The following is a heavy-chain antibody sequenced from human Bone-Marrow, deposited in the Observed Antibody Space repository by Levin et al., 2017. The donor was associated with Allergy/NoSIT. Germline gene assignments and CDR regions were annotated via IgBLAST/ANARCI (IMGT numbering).Heavy chain of an antibody. Sequence: GGSLRLSCAASGFTFDIYSMNWVRQAPGEGLEWVSATSAGGDSAYYADSVKGRFTISRDNSKNTLSLQMNSLRAEDTAIYYCAKGQFNYYYCYMDVWGRGTTVTVSS. CDR2: TSAGGDSA. CDR3: AKGQFNYYYCYMDV. V-gene: IGHV3-23*01. CDR1: GFTFDIYS. D-gene: IGHD4-11*01. J-gene: IGHJ6*03.